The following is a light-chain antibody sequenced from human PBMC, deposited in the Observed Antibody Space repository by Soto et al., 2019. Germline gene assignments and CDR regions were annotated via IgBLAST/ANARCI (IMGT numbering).Light chain of an antibody. CDR2: GAS. CDR3: QQYATSPGT. V-gene: IGKV3-20*01. CDR1: QSVSSK. Sequence: EIAITQSPATLSVSPGERATLSCSASQSVSSKLAWYQQKPGQAPRLLIFGASSRATGIPDRFSGSGSGTDFTLTISGLEPEDFAVYYCQQYATSPGTFGQGTKVDIK. J-gene: IGKJ1*01.